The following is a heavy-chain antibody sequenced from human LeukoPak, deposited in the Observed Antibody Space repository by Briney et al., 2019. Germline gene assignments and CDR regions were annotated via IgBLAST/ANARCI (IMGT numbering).Heavy chain of an antibody. CDR1: GGSISSSSYF. J-gene: IGHJ6*03. D-gene: IGHD3-10*01. Sequence: SETLSLTCSVSGGSISSSSYFWGWIRQPPGKGLEWIASVHYSGSTYYNPSLKSRLTISVDTSKNQFSLKVSSVTAADTAVYFCARQLYVSGSYYAPMDVWGKGTTVTVSS. CDR2: VHYSGST. CDR3: ARQLYVSGSYYAPMDV. V-gene: IGHV4-39*01.